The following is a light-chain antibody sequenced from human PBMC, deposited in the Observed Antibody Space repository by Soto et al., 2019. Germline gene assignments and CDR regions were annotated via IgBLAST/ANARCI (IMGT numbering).Light chain of an antibody. Sequence: QSALTQPASVSGSPGQSITISCTGASSDVGGYNYVSWYQQHPGKAPKLMIYEVSNRPIGVSNRFPGSKSGNTASLTISGLQAEDEADYYCRSYTSSSTYVFGTGTKVTVL. J-gene: IGLJ1*01. CDR1: SSDVGGYNY. CDR2: EVS. V-gene: IGLV2-14*01. CDR3: RSYTSSSTYV.